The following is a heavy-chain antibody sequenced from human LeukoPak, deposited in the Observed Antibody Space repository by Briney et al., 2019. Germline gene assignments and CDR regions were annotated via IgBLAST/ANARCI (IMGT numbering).Heavy chain of an antibody. CDR3: ARQEYCSGGSCYTWFDP. CDR2: IYPADSDI. V-gene: IGHV5-51*01. J-gene: IGHJ5*02. D-gene: IGHD2-15*01. CDR1: GYSINNYW. Sequence: GESLKISCKGSGYSINNYWIGWVRQMPGKGLEWMGIIYPADSDIRYSPSFQGQVTISADKPISTAYLQWSSLKASDTAMYYCARQEYCSGGSCYTWFDPWGQGTLVTVSS.